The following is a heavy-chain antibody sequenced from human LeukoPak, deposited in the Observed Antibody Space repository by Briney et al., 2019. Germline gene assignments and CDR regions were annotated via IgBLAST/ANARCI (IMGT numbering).Heavy chain of an antibody. J-gene: IGHJ4*02. CDR1: GYTFTSYG. CDR3: ARDYGDRKKYYFDY. V-gene: IGHV1-69*06. Sequence: SVKVSCKASGYTFTSYGISWVRQAPGQGLEWMGGIIPIFGTANYAQKFQGRVTITADKSTSTAYMELSSLRSEDTAVYYCARDYGDRKKYYFDYWGQGTLVTVSS. CDR2: IIPIFGTA. D-gene: IGHD4-17*01.